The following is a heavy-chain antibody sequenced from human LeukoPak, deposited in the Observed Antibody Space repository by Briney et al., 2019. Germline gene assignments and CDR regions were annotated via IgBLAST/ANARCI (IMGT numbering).Heavy chain of an antibody. J-gene: IGHJ6*02. CDR2: INPNSGGT. V-gene: IGHV1-2*02. D-gene: IGHD3-9*01. Sequence: ASVTVSCTASGYTFTGYYMHWVRQAPGQGLEWMGCINPNSGGTNYAQKFQGRVTMTRDTSISTAYMELSRLRSDDTAGYYCARVDYDILTGYYYYYGIDVWGQGTTVTVSS. CDR1: GYTFTGYY. CDR3: ARVDYDILTGYYYYYGIDV.